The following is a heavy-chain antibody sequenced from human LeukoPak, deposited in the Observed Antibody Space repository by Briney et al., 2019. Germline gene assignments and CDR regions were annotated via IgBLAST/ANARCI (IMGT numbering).Heavy chain of an antibody. CDR2: IYYSGST. J-gene: IGHJ4*02. V-gene: IGHV4-31*03. CDR1: GGSFSRYY. CDR3: ARVQAVKPYSGSYYPPYFDY. D-gene: IGHD1-26*01. Sequence: SETLSLPCTVSGGSFSRYYWSWIRQHPGKGLEWIGYIYYSGSTYYNPSLKSRVTISVDTSKNQFSLKLSSVTAADTAVYYCARVQAVKPYSGSYYPPYFDYWGQGTLVTVSS.